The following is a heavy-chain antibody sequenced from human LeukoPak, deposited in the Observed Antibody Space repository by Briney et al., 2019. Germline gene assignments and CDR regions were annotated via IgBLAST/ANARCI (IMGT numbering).Heavy chain of an antibody. J-gene: IGHJ5*02. CDR1: GGSFSGYY. Sequence: PSETLSLTCAVYGGSFSGYYWSWLRQPPGKGLEWIGEINHSGSTNYNPSLKSRVTISVDTSKNQFSLKLSSVTAADTAVYYCARYHLNGGQYGSGSYLLRGSPNWFDPWGQGTLVTVSS. D-gene: IGHD3-10*01. CDR2: INHSGST. CDR3: ARYHLNGGQYGSGSYLLRGSPNWFDP. V-gene: IGHV4-34*01.